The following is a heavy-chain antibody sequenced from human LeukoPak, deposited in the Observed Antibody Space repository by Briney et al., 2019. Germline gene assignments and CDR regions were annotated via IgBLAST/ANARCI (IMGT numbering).Heavy chain of an antibody. CDR3: ARDVVGAYDY. J-gene: IGHJ4*02. V-gene: IGHV3-72*01. D-gene: IGHD1-26*01. CDR1: GFSFSDHY. Sequence: GGSLRLSCVASGFSFSDHYMDWVRQAPGKGLEWVGRTRNKANSYTTEYAASVKGRFTISRDDSKNSLYLQMNSLKTEDTAVYYCARDVVGAYDYWGQGTLVTVSS. CDR2: TRNKANSYTT.